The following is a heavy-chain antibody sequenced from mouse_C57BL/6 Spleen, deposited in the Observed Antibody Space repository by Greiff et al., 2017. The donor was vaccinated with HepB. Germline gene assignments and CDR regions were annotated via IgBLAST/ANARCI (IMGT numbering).Heavy chain of an antibody. CDR2: IYPGDGDT. J-gene: IGHJ4*01. CDR3: ARELGAMDY. V-gene: IGHV1-82*01. Sequence: QVQLQQSGPELVKPGASVKISCKASGYAFSSSWMNWVKQRPGKGLEWIGRIYPGDGDTNYNGKFKGKATLTADKSSSTAYQQRSSLTSEDSAVYFCARELGAMDYWGQGTSVTVSS. D-gene: IGHD4-1*01. CDR1: GYAFSSSW.